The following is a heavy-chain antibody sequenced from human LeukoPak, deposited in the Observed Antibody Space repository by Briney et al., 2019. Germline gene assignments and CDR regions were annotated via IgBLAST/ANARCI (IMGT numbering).Heavy chain of an antibody. CDR3: ARSATVYHYYYYYGMDV. Sequence: PSETLSLTCTVSGGSISSYYWSWIRQPPGKGLEWIGEINHSGSTNYNPSLKSRVTISVDTSKNQFSLKLSSVTAADTAVYYCARSATVYHYYYYYGMDVWGQGTTVTVSS. CDR2: INHSGST. J-gene: IGHJ6*02. V-gene: IGHV4-34*01. CDR1: GGSISSYY. D-gene: IGHD4-11*01.